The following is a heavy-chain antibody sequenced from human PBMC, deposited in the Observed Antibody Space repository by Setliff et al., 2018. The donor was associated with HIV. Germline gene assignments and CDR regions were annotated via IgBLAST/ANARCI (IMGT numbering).Heavy chain of an antibody. CDR2: ISGSGDST. D-gene: IGHD5-18*01. CDR1: GFTFSSYA. CDR3: ARDAPGYSHVLDF. Sequence: PGGSLRLSCAASGFTFSSYAITWVRQAPGKGLEWVSAISGSGDSTFYADSVQGRFTISRDSFKNTLYLQMNSLRAEDTALYFCARDAPGYSHVLDFWGQGTQVTVSS. J-gene: IGHJ4*02. V-gene: IGHV3-23*01.